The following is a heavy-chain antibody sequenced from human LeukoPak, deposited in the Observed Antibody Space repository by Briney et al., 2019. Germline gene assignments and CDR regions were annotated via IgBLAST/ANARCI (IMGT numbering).Heavy chain of an antibody. J-gene: IGHJ4*02. V-gene: IGHV3-23*01. CDR2: ISGSGGST. CDR1: GFTFSSYA. Sequence: HPGGSRRLSCATSGFTFSSYAMSWVRQAPGKGLEWVSAISGSGGSTYYADSVKGRFTISRDNSKNTLYLQMNSLRAEDTAVYYCAKGWDYYDSSGYFDYWGQGTLVTVSS. D-gene: IGHD3-22*01. CDR3: AKGWDYYDSSGYFDY.